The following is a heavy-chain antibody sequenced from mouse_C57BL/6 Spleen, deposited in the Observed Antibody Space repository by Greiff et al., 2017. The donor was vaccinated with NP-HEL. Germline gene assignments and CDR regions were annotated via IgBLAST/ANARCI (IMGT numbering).Heavy chain of an antibody. CDR2: INPDSSTI. J-gene: IGHJ3*01. CDR3: ASSYDGYPAWFAY. Sequence: EVNLVESGGGLVQPGGSLKLSCAASGIDFSRYWMSWVRRAPGKGLEWIGEINPDSSTINYAPSLKDKFIISRDNAKNTLYLQMSKVRSEDTALYYCASSYDGYPAWFAYWGQGTLVTVSA. D-gene: IGHD2-3*01. V-gene: IGHV4-1*01. CDR1: GIDFSRYW.